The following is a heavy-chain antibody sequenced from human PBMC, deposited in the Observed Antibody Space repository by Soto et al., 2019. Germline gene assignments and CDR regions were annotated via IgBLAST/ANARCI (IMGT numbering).Heavy chain of an antibody. Sequence: QVQLVESGGGVVQPGRSLRLSCAASGFTFSSYGMHWVRQAPGKGLEWVAGIWYDGSNKYYADSVKGRFTISRDNSKNTLYLQMNSLRAEDTAVYYCARELFDPYYYYYGMDVWGQGTTVTVSS. V-gene: IGHV3-33*01. CDR2: IWYDGSNK. D-gene: IGHD3-9*01. J-gene: IGHJ6*02. CDR1: GFTFSSYG. CDR3: ARELFDPYYYYYGMDV.